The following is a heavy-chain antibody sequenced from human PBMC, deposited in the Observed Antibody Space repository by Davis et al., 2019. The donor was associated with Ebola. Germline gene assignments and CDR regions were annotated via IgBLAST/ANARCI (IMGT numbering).Heavy chain of an antibody. D-gene: IGHD1-20*01. V-gene: IGHV5-51*01. CDR2: IYTGDSDT. CDR3: ATLRRTITGMDDGFDI. Sequence: GESLKISCKDSGNSFNTHWIGWVRQMHGKGLEWMGIIYTGDSDTRYSPSFRGQVTISADKSIKTALLQWSSLKASDTAMYYCATLRRTITGMDDGFDIWGQGTMVTVSS. J-gene: IGHJ3*02. CDR1: GNSFNTHW.